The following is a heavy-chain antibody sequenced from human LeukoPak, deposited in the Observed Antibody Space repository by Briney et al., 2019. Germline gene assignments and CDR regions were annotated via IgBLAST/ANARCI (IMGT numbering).Heavy chain of an antibody. CDR2: INSDGRST. CDR1: GFTFSDFW. D-gene: IGHD6-6*01. V-gene: IGHV3-74*01. CDR3: ARGRDSYSSSSGFDP. J-gene: IGHJ5*02. Sequence: GGSLRLTCAASGFTFSDFWMHWVRQVPGKGLVWVSRINSDGRSTTYADSVRSRFTISRDNARNTLFLQMDSLRDEDSAVYYCARGRDSYSSSSGFDPWGQGTLVTVSA.